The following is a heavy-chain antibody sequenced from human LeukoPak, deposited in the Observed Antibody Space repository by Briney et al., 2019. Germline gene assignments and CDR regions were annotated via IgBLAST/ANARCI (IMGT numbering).Heavy chain of an antibody. Sequence: ASVKVSCKASGYTFTGYYMHWVRQAPGQGLEWMGWINPNSGGTNYAQKFQGRVTMTRDTSISTAYMELSRLRSDDTAVYYCARASGYSSSGHYWGQGTLVTVSS. D-gene: IGHD6-6*01. CDR2: INPNSGGT. CDR1: GYTFTGYY. J-gene: IGHJ4*02. V-gene: IGHV1-2*02. CDR3: ARASGYSSSGHY.